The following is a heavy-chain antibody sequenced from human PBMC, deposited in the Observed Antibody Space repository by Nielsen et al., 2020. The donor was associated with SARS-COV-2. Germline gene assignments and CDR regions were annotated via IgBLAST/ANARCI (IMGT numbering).Heavy chain of an antibody. Sequence: WIRQPPGKGLEWIGYIYYSGSTYYNPSLKSRVTISVDTSKNQFSLKLSSVTTADTAVYYCARDGLDFDDFWSGNHRGEAFDIWGQGTMVTVSS. D-gene: IGHD3-3*01. CDR3: ARDGLDFDDFWSGNHRGEAFDI. V-gene: IGHV4-31*02. J-gene: IGHJ3*02. CDR2: IYYSGST.